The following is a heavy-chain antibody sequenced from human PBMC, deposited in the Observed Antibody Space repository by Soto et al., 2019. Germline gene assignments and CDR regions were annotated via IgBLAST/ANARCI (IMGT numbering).Heavy chain of an antibody. V-gene: IGHV3-30-3*01. CDR2: ISYDGSNK. D-gene: IGHD3-22*01. Sequence: QVQLVESGGGVVQPGRSLRLSCAASGFTFSGYALHWVRQAPGKGLEWVALISYDGSNKYYADSVKGRFTISRDNSKNTLHLQMNSLRTEDTAVFHCARDRDYYDSSGPPRYFDYWGQGTLVTVSS. J-gene: IGHJ4*02. CDR1: GFTFSGYA. CDR3: ARDRDYYDSSGPPRYFDY.